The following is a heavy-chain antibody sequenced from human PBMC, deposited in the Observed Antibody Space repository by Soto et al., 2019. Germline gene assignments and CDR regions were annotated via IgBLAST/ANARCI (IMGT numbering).Heavy chain of an antibody. J-gene: IGHJ4*02. D-gene: IGHD5-18*01. V-gene: IGHV3-7*03. CDR2: IKNDGSEK. Sequence: GESLKISCAASGISTSSYWMGWVRQAPGRGLEWVASIKNDGSEKYYMDSLKGRFTISRDNALNSLYLQMNSLRAEDTAVYFCVTGYHSDYWGQGTLVTVSS. CDR3: VTGYHSDY. CDR1: GISTSSYW.